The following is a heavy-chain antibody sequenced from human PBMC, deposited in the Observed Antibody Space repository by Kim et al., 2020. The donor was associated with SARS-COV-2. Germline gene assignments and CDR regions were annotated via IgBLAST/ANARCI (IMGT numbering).Heavy chain of an antibody. CDR3: ARGVVQEQCDY. Sequence: IYYADSVKGRCTISRDNGKNSLYLQMSSLRAEDTAVYYCARGVVQEQCDYWGQGTLVTVSS. V-gene: IGHV3-21*01. J-gene: IGHJ4*02. D-gene: IGHD2-21*01. CDR2: I.